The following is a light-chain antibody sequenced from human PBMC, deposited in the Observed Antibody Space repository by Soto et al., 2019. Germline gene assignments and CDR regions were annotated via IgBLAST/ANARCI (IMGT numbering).Light chain of an antibody. Sequence: DIQMTQSPSSLCASVGDRVTITCRASEDISDFLAWYQQKPGKVPKVLIYAASTLQSGVPSRFSGSGSGTDFTLTITNLQPEDVATYYCHKYNSAPFTFGPGTKVDVK. CDR3: HKYNSAPFT. V-gene: IGKV1-27*01. CDR2: AAS. CDR1: EDISDF. J-gene: IGKJ3*01.